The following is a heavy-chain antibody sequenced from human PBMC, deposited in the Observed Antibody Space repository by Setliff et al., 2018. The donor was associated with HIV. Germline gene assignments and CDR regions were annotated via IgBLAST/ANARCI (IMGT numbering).Heavy chain of an antibody. CDR1: GYTFTSYD. Sequence: GASVKVSCKASGYTFTSYDINWVRQATGQGLEWMGWMNPNSGNTGYAQEFQGRVTMTRDTSIDTAYMELTSLTSEDTAVYYCARGRGSSAWFDPWGQGTLVTVSS. CDR2: MNPNSGNT. J-gene: IGHJ5*02. D-gene: IGHD3-10*01. V-gene: IGHV1-8*01. CDR3: ARGRGSSAWFDP.